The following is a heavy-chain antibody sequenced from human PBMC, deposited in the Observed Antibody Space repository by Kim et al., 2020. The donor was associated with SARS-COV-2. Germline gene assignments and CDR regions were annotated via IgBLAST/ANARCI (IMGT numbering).Heavy chain of an antibody. V-gene: IGHV3-30*01. D-gene: IGHD6-13*01. J-gene: IGHJ4*02. CDR3: ARGGSIAAAGTGFDY. Sequence: SGKRRFTISRDNSQNTLYLQMNRLRAEDTAVYYWARGGSIAAAGTGFDYWGQGTLVTVSS.